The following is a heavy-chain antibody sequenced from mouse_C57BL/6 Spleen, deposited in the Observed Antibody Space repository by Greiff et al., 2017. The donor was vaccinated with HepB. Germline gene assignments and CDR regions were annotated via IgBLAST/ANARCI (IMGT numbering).Heavy chain of an antibody. V-gene: IGHV5-4*01. Sequence: EVKVVESGGGLVKPGGSLKLSCAASGFTFSSYAMSWVRQTPEKRLEWVATISDGGSYTYYPDNVKGRFTISRDNAKNNLYLQMSHLKSEDTAMYYCAREPYGSLYAMDYWGQGTSVTVSS. CDR2: ISDGGSYT. D-gene: IGHD1-1*01. CDR3: AREPYGSLYAMDY. CDR1: GFTFSSYA. J-gene: IGHJ4*01.